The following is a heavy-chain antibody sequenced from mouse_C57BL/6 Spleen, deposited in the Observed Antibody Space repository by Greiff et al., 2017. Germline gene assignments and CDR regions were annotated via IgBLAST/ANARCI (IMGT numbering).Heavy chain of an antibody. CDR2: INPSTGGT. V-gene: IGHV1-42*01. D-gene: IGHD1-1*01. Sequence: EVQLQQSGPELVKPGASVKISCKASGYSFTGYYMNWVKQSPEKSLEWIGEINPSTGGTTYNQKFKAKATLTVDKSSSTAYMQLKSLTSEDSAVYYCARSGYGSSGDAMDYWGQGTSVTVSS. CDR1: GYSFTGYY. CDR3: ARSGYGSSGDAMDY. J-gene: IGHJ4*01.